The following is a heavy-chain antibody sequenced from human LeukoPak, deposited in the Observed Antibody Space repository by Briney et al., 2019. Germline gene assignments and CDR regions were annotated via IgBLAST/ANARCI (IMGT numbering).Heavy chain of an antibody. D-gene: IGHD2-2*01. Sequence: PGRSLRLSCAASGFTFSSYGMHWVRQAPGKGLEWVAVIWYDGSNKYYADSVEGRFTISRDNSKNTLYLQMNSLRAEDTAVYYCARSIVGYCSSTSCYDYYYYGMDVWGQGTTVTVSS. CDR1: GFTFSSYG. J-gene: IGHJ6*02. V-gene: IGHV3-33*01. CDR2: IWYDGSNK. CDR3: ARSIVGYCSSTSCYDYYYYGMDV.